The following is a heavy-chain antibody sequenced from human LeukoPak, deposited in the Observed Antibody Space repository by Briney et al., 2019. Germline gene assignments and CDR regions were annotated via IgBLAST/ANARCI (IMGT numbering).Heavy chain of an antibody. Sequence: GGSLRLSCAASGFTFSDYYMSWIRQAPGKGLEWVVNINQDESEKYYVDSVKGRFTISRDNAKNSLYLQMNSLRAEDTAVYYCAELGITMIGGVWGKGTTVTISS. J-gene: IGHJ6*04. V-gene: IGHV3-7*01. CDR1: GFTFSDYY. CDR3: AELGITMIGGV. CDR2: INQDESEK. D-gene: IGHD3-10*02.